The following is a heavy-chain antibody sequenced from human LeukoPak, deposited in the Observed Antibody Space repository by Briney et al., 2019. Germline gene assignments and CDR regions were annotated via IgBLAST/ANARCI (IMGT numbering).Heavy chain of an antibody. D-gene: IGHD2-2*01. CDR2: INHSGST. V-gene: IGHV4-39*07. Sequence: SETLSLTCSVSGGSISSGDYFWGWIRQSPGKGLEWIGEINHSGSTNYNPSLKSRVTISVDTSKNQFSLKLSSVTAADTAVYYCATAHGCSSTSCYRVRRYNWFDPWGQGTLVTVSS. J-gene: IGHJ5*02. CDR1: GGSISSGDYF. CDR3: ATAHGCSSTSCYRVRRYNWFDP.